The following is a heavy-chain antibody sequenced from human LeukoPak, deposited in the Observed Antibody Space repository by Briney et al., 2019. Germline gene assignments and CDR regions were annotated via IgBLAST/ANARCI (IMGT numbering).Heavy chain of an antibody. V-gene: IGHV4-59*01. CDR3: ARGGYDFWSGYSAEYFQH. CDR1: GGSISSYY. CDR2: IYYSGST. D-gene: IGHD3-3*01. J-gene: IGHJ1*01. Sequence: LETLSLTCTVSGGSISSYYWSWIRQPPGKGLEWIGYIYYSGSTNYNPSLKSRVTISVDTSKNQFSLKLSSVTAADTAVYYCARGGYDFWSGYSAEYFQHWGQGTLVTVSS.